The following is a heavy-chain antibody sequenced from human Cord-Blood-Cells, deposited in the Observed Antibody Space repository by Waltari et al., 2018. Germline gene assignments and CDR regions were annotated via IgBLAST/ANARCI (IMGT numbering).Heavy chain of an antibody. J-gene: IGHJ4*02. V-gene: IGHV2-70*01. CDR3: ARVTVGATNYFDY. CDR1: GFSLSTSGMC. CDR2: MDWDDDK. D-gene: IGHD1-26*01. Sequence: KPTQTLTLTCTFSGFSLSTSGMCVSWIRQPPGKAQEWLALMDWDDDKYYSTSLKTRLTISKDTSKHQVVLTMTNMAPVDTATYYCARVTVGATNYFDYGGQGTLVTVCS.